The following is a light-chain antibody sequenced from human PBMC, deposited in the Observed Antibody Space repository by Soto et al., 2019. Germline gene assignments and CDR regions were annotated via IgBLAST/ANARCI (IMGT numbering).Light chain of an antibody. CDR3: QQYNNWPPSYT. CDR2: GAS. Sequence: EIVMTQSPATLSVSLGERVTLSCRASQSVGSNLAWYQRRPGQAHRLLIYGASTRPTGIPARFSGSGSGTEFTLTIDSLQSEDFAIYYCQQYNNWPPSYTFGQGTKVDIK. J-gene: IGKJ2*01. V-gene: IGKV3-15*01. CDR1: QSVGSN.